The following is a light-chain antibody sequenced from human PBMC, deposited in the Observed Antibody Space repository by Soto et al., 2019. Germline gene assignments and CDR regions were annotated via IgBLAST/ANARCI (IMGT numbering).Light chain of an antibody. CDR3: QQYHSSPWT. V-gene: IGKV3-20*01. J-gene: IGKJ1*01. Sequence: EIVLTQSPGTLSLSPGERATLSCRASQSVSSSYLAWYQQKPGQAPRLLIYGASTRATGIPDRFSGSGSGTAFTLTISRLEPEDFAVYYCQQYHSSPWTFGQGTKVEIK. CDR2: GAS. CDR1: QSVSSSY.